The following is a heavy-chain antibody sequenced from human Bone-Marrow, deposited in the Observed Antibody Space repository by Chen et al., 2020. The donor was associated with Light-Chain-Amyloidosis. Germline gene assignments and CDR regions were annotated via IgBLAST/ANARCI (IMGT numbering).Heavy chain of an antibody. V-gene: IGHV5-51*01. J-gene: IGHJ4*02. Sequence: EVQLEQSGPEVKKPGESLKISCKGPGYTFPNYWIGWVRQMPGKGLEWMWVIYPDDSDARYSPSFEGQVTISADKSSTTAYLQWRSLKASDTAMYYCARRRDGYNFDYWGQGTLVTVSS. CDR1: GYTFPNYW. CDR3: ARRRDGYNFDY. D-gene: IGHD5-12*01. CDR2: IYPDDSDA.